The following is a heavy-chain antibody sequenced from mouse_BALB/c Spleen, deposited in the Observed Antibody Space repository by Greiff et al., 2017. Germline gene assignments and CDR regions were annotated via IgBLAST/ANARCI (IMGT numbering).Heavy chain of an antibody. Sequence: EVQLVESGGGLVKPGGSLKLSCAASGFTFSSYAMSWVRQTPEKRLEWVASISSGGSTYYPDSVKGRFTISRDNARNILYLQMSSLRSEDTAMYYCARDWDYYGSSFLWYFDVWGAGTTVTVSS. CDR2: ISSGGST. CDR3: ARDWDYYGSSFLWYFDV. D-gene: IGHD1-1*01. CDR1: GFTFSSYA. J-gene: IGHJ1*01. V-gene: IGHV5-6-5*01.